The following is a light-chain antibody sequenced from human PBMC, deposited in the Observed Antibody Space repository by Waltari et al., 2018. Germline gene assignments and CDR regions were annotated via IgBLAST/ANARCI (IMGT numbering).Light chain of an antibody. CDR3: QQYFKTPYT. Sequence: DIVLTQSPDSLAVSLGERATINCKSSQSLFYSSGNKNYLTWYQKKPGQPPRLIIHWASTRNSGVPDRFSGSGSGTDFTLTISSLQAEDVATYYCQQYFKTPYTFGQGTKLEI. J-gene: IGKJ2*01. CDR2: WAS. CDR1: QSLFYSSGNKNY. V-gene: IGKV4-1*01.